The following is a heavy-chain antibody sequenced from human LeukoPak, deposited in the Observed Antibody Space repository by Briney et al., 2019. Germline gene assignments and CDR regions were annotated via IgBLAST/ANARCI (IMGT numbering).Heavy chain of an antibody. J-gene: IGHJ4*02. CDR3: AKDPRRVAVAGTPY. D-gene: IGHD6-19*01. CDR1: GFTFSSYW. CDR2: IKQDGSEK. V-gene: IGHV3-7*03. Sequence: GGSLRLSCAASGFTFSSYWMSWVRQAPGKGLEWVANIKQDGSEKYYVDSVKGRFTISRDNAKNSLYLQMNSLRAEDTAVYYCAKDPRRVAVAGTPYWGQGTLVTVSS.